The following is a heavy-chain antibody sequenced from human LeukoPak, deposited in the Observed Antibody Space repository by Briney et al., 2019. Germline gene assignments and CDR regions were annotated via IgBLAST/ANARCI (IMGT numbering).Heavy chain of an antibody. D-gene: IGHD1-14*01. CDR1: GFTFSSYG. CDR3: VKDNPLDY. Sequence: GGSLRLSCAASGFTFSSYGMHWVRQAPGKGLEWVAVISYDGSNKYYADSVKGRFTISRDNSKNTLYLHMNSLRAEDTAVYYCVKDNPLDYWGQGTLVIVSS. CDR2: ISYDGSNK. V-gene: IGHV3-30*18. J-gene: IGHJ4*02.